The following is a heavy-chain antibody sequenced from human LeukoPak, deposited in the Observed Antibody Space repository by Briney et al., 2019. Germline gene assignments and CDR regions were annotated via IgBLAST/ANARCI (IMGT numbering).Heavy chain of an antibody. D-gene: IGHD1-14*01. CDR1: GFTFSSYG. J-gene: IGHJ4*02. CDR2: ISGSGGST. Sequence: GGTLRLSCAASGFTFSSYGMSWVRQAPGKGLEWVSAISGSGGSTYYADSVKGRFTISRDNSKNTVHLQMNSLRAEDMAVYYCANARYGYWGQGTLVTVSS. CDR3: ANARYGY. V-gene: IGHV3-23*01.